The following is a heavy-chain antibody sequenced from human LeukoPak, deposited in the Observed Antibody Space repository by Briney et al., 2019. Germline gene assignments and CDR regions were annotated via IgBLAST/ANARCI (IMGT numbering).Heavy chain of an antibody. CDR3: ARDLGYYGSGSYYKNWFDP. CDR1: GGTFSSYA. CDR2: IIPILGIA. V-gene: IGHV1-69*04. D-gene: IGHD3-10*01. J-gene: IGHJ5*02. Sequence: ASVKVSCKASGGTFSSYAISWVRQAPGQGLEWMGRIIPILGIANYAQKFQGRVTMTRDTSTSTVYMELSSLRSEDTAVYYCARDLGYYGSGSYYKNWFDPWGQGTLVTVSS.